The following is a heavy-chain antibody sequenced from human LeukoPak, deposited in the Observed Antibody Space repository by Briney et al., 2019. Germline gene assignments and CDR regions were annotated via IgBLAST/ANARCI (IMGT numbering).Heavy chain of an antibody. D-gene: IGHD4-17*01. J-gene: IGHJ4*02. V-gene: IGHV3-7*01. CDR3: ARLWRGYGDYCFDY. CDR2: IKQDGSEK. CDR1: GFTFSSYW. Sequence: GGSLRLSCAASGFTFSSYWMSWVRQAPGKGLEWVANIKQDGSEKYYVDSVKGRFTISRDNAKNSLYLQMNSLRAEDTAVYYCARLWRGYGDYCFDYWGQGTLVTVSS.